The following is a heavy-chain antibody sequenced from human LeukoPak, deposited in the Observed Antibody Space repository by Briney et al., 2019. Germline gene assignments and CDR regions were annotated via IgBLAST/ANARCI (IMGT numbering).Heavy chain of an antibody. CDR3: ATVIQSQQLAVGAFDI. CDR1: GGTFSSYA. Sequence: GASVKVSCKASGGTFSSYAISWVRQAPGQGLEWMGGIIPIFGTANYAQKFQGRVTITADKSTSTAYMELSSLRSEDTAVYYCATVIQSQQLAVGAFDIWGQGTMVTVSS. V-gene: IGHV1-69*06. CDR2: IIPIFGTA. J-gene: IGHJ3*02. D-gene: IGHD6-13*01.